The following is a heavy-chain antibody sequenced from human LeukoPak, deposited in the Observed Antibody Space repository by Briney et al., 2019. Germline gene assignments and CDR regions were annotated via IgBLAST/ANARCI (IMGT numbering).Heavy chain of an antibody. CDR3: ARSVLAYYMDV. Sequence: GGSLRLSCAASGFTFSSYSMNWVRHAPGKGLEWVSSISSSSSYIYYADSVKGRFTISRDNAKNSLYLQMNSLRAEDTAVYYCARSVLAYYMDVWGKGTTVTVSS. J-gene: IGHJ6*03. D-gene: IGHD3-3*02. V-gene: IGHV3-21*01. CDR2: ISSSSSYI. CDR1: GFTFSSYS.